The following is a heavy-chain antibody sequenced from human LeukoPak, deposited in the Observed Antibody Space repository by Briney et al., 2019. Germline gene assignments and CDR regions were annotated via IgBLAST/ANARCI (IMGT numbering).Heavy chain of an antibody. CDR2: IYSGGTT. V-gene: IGHV3-53*01. D-gene: IGHD2-15*01. J-gene: IGHJ4*02. CDR1: GFTVSTNY. Sequence: GRSLRLSCAATGFTVSTNYMSWVRQAPGRGLEWGSVIYSGGTTYYADSVKGRYTISRDNSKNTLYLQMNSLRAEDTAVYYCARLYCSGGNCYLFDYWGQGTLVTVSS. CDR3: ARLYCSGGNCYLFDY.